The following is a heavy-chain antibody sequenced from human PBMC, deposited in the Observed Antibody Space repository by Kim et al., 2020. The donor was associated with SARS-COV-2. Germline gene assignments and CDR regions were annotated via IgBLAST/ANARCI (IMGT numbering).Heavy chain of an antibody. J-gene: IGHJ6*02. CDR3: ASQISGWPSRYGMDV. CDR1: GDFVSNNSAS. CDR2: THYRSKWYN. Sequence: SQTLSLTCAVSGDFVSNNSASWNWIRQSPSRGLEWLGRTHYRSKWYNDYAPSVQSRIIITPDTSTNQFSLHLRSVTPDDSAVYFCASQISGWPSRYGMDVWGQGTAVTVSS. V-gene: IGHV6-1*01. D-gene: IGHD6-25*01.